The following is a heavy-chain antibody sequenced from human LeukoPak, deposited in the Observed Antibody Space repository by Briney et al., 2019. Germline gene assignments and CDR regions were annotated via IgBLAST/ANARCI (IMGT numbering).Heavy chain of an antibody. D-gene: IGHD6-19*01. CDR1: GGSISSSSYY. CDR3: ARHQWHYYYYMGV. CDR2: IYYSGDT. Sequence: SETLSLTCTVSGGSISSSSYYWGWIRQPPGKGLEWIGSIYYSGDTYYNPSLKSRRVTISVDTSKNQFSLRLSSVSAADTAVYYCARHQWHYYYYMGVWGKGSTVTVSS. J-gene: IGHJ6*03. V-gene: IGHV4-39*01.